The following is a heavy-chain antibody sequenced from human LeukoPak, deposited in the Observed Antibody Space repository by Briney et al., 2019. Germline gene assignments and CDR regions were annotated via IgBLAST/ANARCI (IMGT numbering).Heavy chain of an antibody. V-gene: IGHV4-61*01. CDR3: ARDRYGDYGYYFGY. CDR2: IYYSGST. CDR1: GGSISSSSYY. J-gene: IGHJ4*02. Sequence: SETLSLTCTVSGGSISSSSYYWSWIRQPPGKGLEWIGYIYYSGSTNYNPSLKSRVTISVDTSKNQFSLKLSSVTAADTAVYYCARDRYGDYGYYFGYWGQGTLVTVSS. D-gene: IGHD4-17*01.